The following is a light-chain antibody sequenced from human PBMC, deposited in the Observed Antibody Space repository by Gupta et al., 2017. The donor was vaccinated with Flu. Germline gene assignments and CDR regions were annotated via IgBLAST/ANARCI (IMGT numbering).Light chain of an antibody. CDR3: HHSHSTPHT. CDR2: TDA. J-gene: IGKJ4*01. V-gene: IGKV1-39*01. CDR1: PSISSY. Sequence: PSSLTASVDARVTVTCPASPSISSYLNLDRQKPEKAPTLRIYTDASFQSGVATRFSFSGSGTDSDFTITSLRPEDVETDDYHHSHSTPHTFGRGTXLEIK.